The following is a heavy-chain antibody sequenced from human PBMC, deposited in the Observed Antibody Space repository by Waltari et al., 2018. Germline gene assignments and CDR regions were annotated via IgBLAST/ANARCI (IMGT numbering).Heavy chain of an antibody. CDR3: ARVWRFCSGGSCYFEGAFDI. CDR1: GGSISSSY. V-gene: IGHV4-59*01. Sequence: QVQLQESGPGLVKPSETLSLTCTVSGGSISSSYWSWIRQPPGKGLEWIGYIYYSGSTNYNPSLKSRVTISVDTSKNQFSLKLSSVTAADTAVYYCARVWRFCSGGSCYFEGAFDIWGQGTMVTVSS. CDR2: IYYSGST. J-gene: IGHJ3*02. D-gene: IGHD2-15*01.